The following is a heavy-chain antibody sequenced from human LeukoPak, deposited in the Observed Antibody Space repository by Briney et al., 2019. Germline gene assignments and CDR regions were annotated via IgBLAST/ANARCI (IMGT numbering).Heavy chain of an antibody. J-gene: IGHJ3*02. CDR2: INHSGST. D-gene: IGHD1-20*01. Sequence: PGGSLRLSCAASGFTFSTYSMNWVRQAPGKGLEWIGEINHSGSTNYNPSLKSRVTISVDTSKNQFSLKLSSVTAADTAVYYCARGVNNWNVDVFDIWGQGTMVTVSS. V-gene: IGHV4-34*01. CDR1: GFTFSTYS. CDR3: ARGVNNWNVDVFDI.